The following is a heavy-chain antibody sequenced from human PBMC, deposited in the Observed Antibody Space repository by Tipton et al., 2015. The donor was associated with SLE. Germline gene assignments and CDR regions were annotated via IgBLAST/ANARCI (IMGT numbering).Heavy chain of an antibody. CDR2: IYFCGST. V-gene: IGHV4-39*07. D-gene: IGHD6-19*01. J-gene: IGHJ4*02. Sequence: LSLTCTVSGGSISSRSYYWGWIRQPPGTGLEWIGSIYFCGSTYYNPSLKSRVTISVDTSKNQFSLKLSSVTAADTAVYYCARHSAGYSSGSFDYWGQGTLVTVSS. CDR1: GGSISSRSYY. CDR3: ARHSAGYSSGSFDY.